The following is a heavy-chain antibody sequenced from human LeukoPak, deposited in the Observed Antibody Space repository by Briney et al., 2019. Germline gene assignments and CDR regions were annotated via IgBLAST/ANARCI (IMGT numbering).Heavy chain of an antibody. J-gene: IGHJ4*02. D-gene: IGHD3-9*01. CDR3: ATHYDILTGRFDY. Sequence: SVTVSFKGSGGTFNIYAISWVRQAPGQGREWMGGIIPISGTANYTQKFQGRVTITADKSTSTAYMELSSLRSEDTAVYYCATHYDILTGRFDYWGQGTLVTVSS. V-gene: IGHV1-69*06. CDR1: GGTFNIYA. CDR2: IIPISGTA.